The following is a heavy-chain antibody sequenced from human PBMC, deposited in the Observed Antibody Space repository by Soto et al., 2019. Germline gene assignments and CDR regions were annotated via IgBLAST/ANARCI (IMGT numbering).Heavy chain of an antibody. CDR2: ISSSSSYI. D-gene: IGHD2-15*01. CDR1: GFTFSSYS. CDR3: ARVRYCSGGSCHTHLDY. Sequence: EVQLVESGGGLVKPGGSLRLSCAASGFTFSSYSMNWVRQAPGKGLEWVSSISSSSSYIYYADSVKGRFTISRDNAKNSLYLQMNSLRAEDTAVYYCARVRYCSGGSCHTHLDYWGQGTLVTVSS. J-gene: IGHJ4*02. V-gene: IGHV3-21*01.